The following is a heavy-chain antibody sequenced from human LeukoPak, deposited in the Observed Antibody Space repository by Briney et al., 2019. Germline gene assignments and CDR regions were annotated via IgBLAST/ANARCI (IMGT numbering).Heavy chain of an antibody. CDR3: AKGVRRSSDYSSPVDY. V-gene: IGHV3-23*01. D-gene: IGHD3-22*01. CDR2: ISGSGGST. CDR1: GLTFSSYA. Sequence: PGGSLILSCAAYGLTFSSYAMSWVRQAPGKGLEWVSAISGSGGSTYYADSVKGRFTISRDNSRNTLYLQMNSLRAEDTAVYYCAKGVRRSSDYSSPVDYWGQGTLVTVSS. J-gene: IGHJ4*02.